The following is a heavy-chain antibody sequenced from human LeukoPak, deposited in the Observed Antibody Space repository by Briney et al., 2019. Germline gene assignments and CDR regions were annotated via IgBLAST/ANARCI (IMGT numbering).Heavy chain of an antibody. D-gene: IGHD1-1*01. Sequence: SETLSLTRTVSGGSISNYYWSWIRQPARKGLEWIGRLYTSGSTNYNPSLKSRVTMSVDTSKNQFSLKLSSVTAADTAVYYCARSTPGISYYYFDYWGQGTLVTVSS. J-gene: IGHJ4*02. CDR1: GGSISNYY. CDR3: ARSTPGISYYYFDY. CDR2: LYTSGST. V-gene: IGHV4-4*07.